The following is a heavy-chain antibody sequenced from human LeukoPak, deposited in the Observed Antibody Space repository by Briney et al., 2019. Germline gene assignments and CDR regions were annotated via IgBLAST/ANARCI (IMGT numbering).Heavy chain of an antibody. J-gene: IGHJ5*02. V-gene: IGHV3-23*01. CDR3: AKFVGRNRWFDP. CDR2: ISGSGGSI. D-gene: IGHD1-1*01. CDR1: GFTFSSYA. Sequence: GGSLRLSCAASGFTFSSYAMSWVRQAPGKGLEWVSAISGSGGSIYYADSMKGRFTISRDNSKNTLYLQMNSLRAEDTAVYYCAKFVGRNRWFDPWGQGTLVTVSS.